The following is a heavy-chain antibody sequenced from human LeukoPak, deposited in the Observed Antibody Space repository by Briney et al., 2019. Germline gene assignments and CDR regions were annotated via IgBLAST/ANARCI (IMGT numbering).Heavy chain of an antibody. CDR1: GFTFSSYG. J-gene: IGHJ4*02. CDR3: TRDMPGANEFWNAYTD. Sequence: GGSLRLSCAASGFTFSSYGMHWVRQAPGKGLEWVAFIRYDGSNKYYADSVKGRFTISRDNSKNTLYLQMNSLKIEDTAVYYCTRDMPGANEFWNAYTDWGQGTLVTVSS. CDR2: IRYDGSNK. D-gene: IGHD3-3*01. V-gene: IGHV3-30*02.